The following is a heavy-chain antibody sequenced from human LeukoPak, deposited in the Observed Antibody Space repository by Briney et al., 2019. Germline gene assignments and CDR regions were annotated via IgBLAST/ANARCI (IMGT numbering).Heavy chain of an antibody. Sequence: SQTLSLTCTVSGGSIRSNYWSWIRQPPGKGLEWIGYIYYSGSTNSNPSLKSRVTITVGTSKNQFSLNLSSVTAADAAVYCGARDRGYGCYMNYFDYCGQGTLVTVS. J-gene: IGHJ4*02. CDR3: ARDRGYGCYMNYFDY. V-gene: IGHV4-59*01. D-gene: IGHD4-17*01. CDR1: GGSIRSNY. CDR2: IYYSGST.